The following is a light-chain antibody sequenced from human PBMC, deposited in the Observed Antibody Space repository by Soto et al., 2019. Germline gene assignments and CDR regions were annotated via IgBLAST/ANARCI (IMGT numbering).Light chain of an antibody. Sequence: VLTQSPGTLSLSLGERATLSCRASQSVTGTYFAWYQQKPGQAPRVLIYGTSNKATGIPDRFSGSGSGTDFTLTISSLEHEDCAVYFCQQYGGSLTFGEGTKLEIK. J-gene: IGKJ2*01. CDR3: QQYGGSLT. V-gene: IGKV3-20*01. CDR1: QSVTGTY. CDR2: GTS.